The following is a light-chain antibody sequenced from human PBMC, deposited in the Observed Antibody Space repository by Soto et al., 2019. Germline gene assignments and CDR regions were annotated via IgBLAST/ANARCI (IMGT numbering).Light chain of an antibody. V-gene: IGLV2-14*01. CDR2: EVT. CDR3: PSYASRNLGVI. J-gene: IGLJ2*01. CDR1: NSDVGDYNF. Sequence: QSALTQPASVSGSPGQSITISCTGTNSDVGDYNFVSWYQMHPGRAPKLIIYEVTNRPSAVSNRFSGSKSGNTASLTISGLQAEDEADYFCPSYASRNLGVIFGGGTKVTVL.